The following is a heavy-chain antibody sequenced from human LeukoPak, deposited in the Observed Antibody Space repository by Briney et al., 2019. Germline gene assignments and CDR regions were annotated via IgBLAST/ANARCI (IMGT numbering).Heavy chain of an antibody. CDR1: GGSISSGSYY. V-gene: IGHV4-61*02. J-gene: IGHJ6*04. CDR2: IYTSGST. D-gene: IGHD3-3*01. CDR3: ARADDFWSGYYPTMDV. Sequence: SETLSLTCTVSGGSISSGSYYWSWIRQPAGKGLEWIGRIYTSGSTNYNPSLKSRVIISVDTSKNQFSLSLSSVTAEDTAVYYCARADDFWSGYYPTMDVWGKGTTVTVSS.